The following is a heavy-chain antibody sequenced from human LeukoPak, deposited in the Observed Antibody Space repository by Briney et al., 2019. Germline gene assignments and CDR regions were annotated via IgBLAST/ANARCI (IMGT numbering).Heavy chain of an antibody. V-gene: IGHV1-46*01. CDR2: INPSGGST. D-gene: IGHD3-3*01. CDR3: ARDKGYDFWSGSFKNWFDP. J-gene: IGHJ5*02. Sequence: ASVKVSCKASGYTFTSYDINWVRQATGQGLEWMGIINPSGGSTSYAQKFQGRVTMTTDTSTSTAYMELRSLRSDDTAVYYCARDKGYDFWSGSFKNWFDPWGQGTLVTVSS. CDR1: GYTFTSYD.